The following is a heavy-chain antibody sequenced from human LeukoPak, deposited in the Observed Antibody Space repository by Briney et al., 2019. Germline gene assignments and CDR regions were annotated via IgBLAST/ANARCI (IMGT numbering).Heavy chain of an antibody. Sequence: ASVKVSCKASGYTFTGYYMHWVRQAPGQGLEWMGWINPNSGGTNYAQKFQGRVTMTRDTSISTAYMELSRLKASDTAMYYCARHEGYYYYYMDVWGKGTTVAVSS. CDR2: INPNSGGT. V-gene: IGHV1-2*02. CDR1: GYTFTGYY. CDR3: ARHEGYYYYYMDV. J-gene: IGHJ6*03.